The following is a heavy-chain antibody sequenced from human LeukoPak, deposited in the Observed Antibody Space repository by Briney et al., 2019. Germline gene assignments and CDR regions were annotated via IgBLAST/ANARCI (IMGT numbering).Heavy chain of an antibody. V-gene: IGHV4-4*07. Sequence: ETVSLTYSVSGGSLSSYYWSWLQQPAGKGLHWIGRIYTSGSTNYKPSVKSRATISVDTPKNQLALKLSSVTAAGTAVYDFARQGRGQSGSYDYWGQGTLVTVSS. J-gene: IGHJ4*02. D-gene: IGHD1-26*01. CDR1: GGSLSSYY. CDR2: IYTSGST. CDR3: ARQGRGQSGSYDY.